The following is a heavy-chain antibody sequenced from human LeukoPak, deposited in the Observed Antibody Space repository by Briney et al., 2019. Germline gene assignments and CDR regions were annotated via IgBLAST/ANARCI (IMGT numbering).Heavy chain of an antibody. CDR2: VHSGGST. CDR3: ARWGGEPHLPFDY. J-gene: IGHJ4*02. CDR1: GGSIDRYY. V-gene: IGHV4-59*01. Sequence: SETLSLTCTVSGGSIDRYYWNWIRQPPGKGLEWVGYVHSGGSTKYNPSLKSRLILSVDTSKSQFSLKVTSLIAADTAVYYCARWGGEPHLPFDYWGQGTLVSVSS. D-gene: IGHD3-16*01.